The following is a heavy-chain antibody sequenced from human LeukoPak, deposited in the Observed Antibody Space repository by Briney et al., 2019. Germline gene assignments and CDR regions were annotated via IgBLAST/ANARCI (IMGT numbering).Heavy chain of an antibody. CDR3: ARGTPSGWHGAVY. CDR1: EYTFASYD. CDR2: MNPNSGNT. Sequence: SVKVSCKASEYTFASYDINWVRQATGQGLEWMGWMNPNSGNTGNAQKFQGRVTMTRNTSINTAYMELSSLRSEDTAVYYCARGTPSGWHGAVYWGQGTLVTVSS. J-gene: IGHJ4*02. V-gene: IGHV1-8*01. D-gene: IGHD6-19*01.